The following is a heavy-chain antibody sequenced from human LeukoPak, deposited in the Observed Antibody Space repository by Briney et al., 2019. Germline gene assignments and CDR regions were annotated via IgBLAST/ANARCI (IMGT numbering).Heavy chain of an antibody. CDR2: ISYDGSNK. V-gene: IGHV3-30*18. CDR3: AKDPDIVVVPAPRDAFDI. CDR1: GFTFSSYG. Sequence: PGRSLRLSCAASGFTFSSYGMHWVRQAPGKGLEWVAVISYDGSNKYYADSVKGRFTISRDNSKNTLYLQMNSLRAEDTAVYYCAKDPDIVVVPAPRDAFDIWGQGTMVTVSS. D-gene: IGHD2-2*01. J-gene: IGHJ3*02.